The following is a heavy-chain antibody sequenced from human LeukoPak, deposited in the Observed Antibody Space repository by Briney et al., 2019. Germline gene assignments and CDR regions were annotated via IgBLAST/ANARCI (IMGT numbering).Heavy chain of an antibody. CDR1: GFTLSSYA. J-gene: IGHJ4*02. D-gene: IGHD5-24*01. CDR3: ARAGRRDGYNGDDY. CDR2: ISYDGSNK. Sequence: GGSLRHSCAASGFTLSSYAMHWVRQAPGKGLEWVAVISYDGSNKYYADSVKGRFTISRDNSKNTLYLQMNSLRAEDTAVYYYARAGRRDGYNGDDYWGQGTLVTVSS. V-gene: IGHV3-30*01.